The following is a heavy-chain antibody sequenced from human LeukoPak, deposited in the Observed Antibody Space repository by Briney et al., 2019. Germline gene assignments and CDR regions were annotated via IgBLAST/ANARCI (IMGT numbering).Heavy chain of an antibody. Sequence: SETLSLTCGVSGASISNNNWWSWVRQPPGKGLEWSGEIYHSGTTNCNPSLKRRGTISVEKSKNKFSLKLSSVTAADTAVYYCARGEESGWGTVHFDYWGQGTLVTVSS. CDR1: GASISNNNW. J-gene: IGHJ4*02. CDR2: IYHSGTT. D-gene: IGHD3-10*01. V-gene: IGHV4-4*02. CDR3: ARGEESGWGTVHFDY.